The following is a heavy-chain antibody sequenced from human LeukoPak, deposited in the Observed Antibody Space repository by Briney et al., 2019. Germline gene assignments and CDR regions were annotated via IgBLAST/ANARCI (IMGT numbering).Heavy chain of an antibody. V-gene: IGHV4-59*08. Sequence: SETLSLTCTVSGASISSYYWSWIRQPPGKGLEWIGYISYSGSTNYNPSLKSRVTISVDTSKNQFSLKLSSVTAADTAVYYCARMTTVTPFDFWGQGTLVTVSS. CDR2: ISYSGST. CDR1: GASISSYY. J-gene: IGHJ4*02. CDR3: ARMTTVTPFDF. D-gene: IGHD4-17*01.